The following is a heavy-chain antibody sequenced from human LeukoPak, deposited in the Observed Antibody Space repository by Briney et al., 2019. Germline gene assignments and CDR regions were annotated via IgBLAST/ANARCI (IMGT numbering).Heavy chain of an antibody. CDR1: GNSISSGDNY. D-gene: IGHD5-12*01. CDR3: ARVSGYDWGSFYDY. J-gene: IGHJ4*02. V-gene: IGHV4-61*02. Sequence: SQTLSLTCTVSGNSISSGDNYWSWIRQPAGKGLEWIGRIYTSGSTNYNPSNKSRVTISVDTSKSQFSLKLSSVTAADTAVYYCARVSGYDWGSFYDYWGQGTLVTVSS. CDR2: IYTSGST.